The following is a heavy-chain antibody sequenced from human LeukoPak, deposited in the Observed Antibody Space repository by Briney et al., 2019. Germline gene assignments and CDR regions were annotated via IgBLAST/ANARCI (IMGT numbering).Heavy chain of an antibody. Sequence: GSLRLSCAASGLTVSSNYMSWVRQAPGKGLKWVSVIYSGGSTYYADSVKGRFTISRDNSKNTLYLQMNSLRAEDTAVYYCARASHQWPPYYFDYWGQGTLVTVSS. J-gene: IGHJ4*02. V-gene: IGHV3-53*01. D-gene: IGHD6-19*01. CDR3: ARASHQWPPYYFDY. CDR1: GLTVSSNY. CDR2: IYSGGST.